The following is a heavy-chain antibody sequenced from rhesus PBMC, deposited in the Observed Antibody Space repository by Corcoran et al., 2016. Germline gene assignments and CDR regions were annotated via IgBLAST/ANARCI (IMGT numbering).Heavy chain of an antibody. CDR3: ARDGSYSSWPEYFEF. Sequence: QVQLQDSGPGLVKPSYTLSLTCAFSGGSVSSRNCWSLIRQRPGEGLAWIGYFSVSSGRTYYNPSLKIRVTIPPETSKKHVSLKLSSVTAAEMSVYYCARDGSYSSWPEYFEFLGQGALVTVSS. D-gene: IGHD6-13*01. CDR1: GGSVSSRNC. J-gene: IGHJ1*01. V-gene: IGHV4-65*01. CDR2: FSVSSGRT.